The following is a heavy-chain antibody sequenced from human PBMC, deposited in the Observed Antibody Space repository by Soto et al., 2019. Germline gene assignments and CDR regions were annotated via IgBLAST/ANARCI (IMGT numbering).Heavy chain of an antibody. CDR1: GGSFSGYY. D-gene: IGHD3-3*01. CDR2: INHSGST. CDR3: ARFPYYDFWSGYRSEDWFDP. V-gene: IGHV4-34*01. Sequence: SETLSLTCAVYGGSFSGYYWSWIRQPPGKGLEWIGEINHSGSTNYNPSLKSRVTISVDTSKNQFSLKLSSVTAADTAVYYCARFPYYDFWSGYRSEDWFDPWGQGTLVTVSS. J-gene: IGHJ5*02.